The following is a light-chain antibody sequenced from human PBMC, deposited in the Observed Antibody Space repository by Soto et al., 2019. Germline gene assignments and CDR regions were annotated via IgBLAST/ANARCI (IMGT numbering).Light chain of an antibody. CDR2: DVS. CDR3: SSYTSTNTLVI. Sequence: QSALTQPASVSGPPGQSVTISCTGTSSDVGGYNYVSWYQQHPGKAPKLLIYDVSHRPSVVSSRFSGSKSGNTASLAISGLQAEDEADYYCSSYTSTNTLVIFGGGTKLTVL. J-gene: IGLJ2*01. V-gene: IGLV2-14*03. CDR1: SSDVGGYNY.